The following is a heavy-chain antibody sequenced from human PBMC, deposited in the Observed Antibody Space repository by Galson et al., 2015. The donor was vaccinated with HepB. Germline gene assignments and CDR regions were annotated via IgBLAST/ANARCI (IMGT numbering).Heavy chain of an antibody. CDR3: ATGRWAVVAAYVTYFDY. Sequence: SVKVSCKVSGYTLTELSMHWVRQAPGKGLEWMGGFDPEDGETIYAQKFQGRVTMTEDTSTDTAYMELSSLRSEDTAVYYCATGRWAVVAAYVTYFDYWGQGTLVTVSS. CDR1: GYTLTELS. J-gene: IGHJ4*02. V-gene: IGHV1-24*01. D-gene: IGHD2-15*01. CDR2: FDPEDGET.